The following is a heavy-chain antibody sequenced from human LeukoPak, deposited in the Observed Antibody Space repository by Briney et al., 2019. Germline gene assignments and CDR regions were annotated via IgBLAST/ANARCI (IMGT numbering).Heavy chain of an antibody. Sequence: SVKVSCKASGGTFSSYAISWVRQAPGQGLEWMGGIIPIFGTANYAQKFQGRVTITADESTSTAYMELSSLRSEDTAVYYCARQSEDSSGYYFYGPFDYWGQGTLVTVSS. D-gene: IGHD3-22*01. CDR3: ARQSEDSSGYYFYGPFDY. CDR2: IIPIFGTA. V-gene: IGHV1-69*13. CDR1: GGTFSSYA. J-gene: IGHJ4*02.